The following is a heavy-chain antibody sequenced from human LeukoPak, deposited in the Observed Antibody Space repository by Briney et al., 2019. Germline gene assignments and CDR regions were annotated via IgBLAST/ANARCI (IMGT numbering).Heavy chain of an antibody. CDR3: ASSYDSSPGDAFDI. V-gene: IGHV4-31*03. Sequence: PSETLSLTCTVSGGSISSGGYYWSWIRRHPGKGLEWIGYIYYSGSTYYNPSLKSRVTISVDTSKNQFSLKLSSVTAADTAVYYCASSYDSSPGDAFDIWGQGTMVTVSS. CDR2: IYYSGST. J-gene: IGHJ3*02. CDR1: GGSISSGGYY. D-gene: IGHD3-22*01.